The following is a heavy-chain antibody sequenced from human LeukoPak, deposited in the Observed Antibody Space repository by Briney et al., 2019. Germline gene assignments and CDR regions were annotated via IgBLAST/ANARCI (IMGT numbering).Heavy chain of an antibody. CDR1: GFTFSSYW. CDR3: ASEADSPNAFDI. CDR2: IKQDGSEK. V-gene: IGHV3-7*01. D-gene: IGHD3-22*01. Sequence: PGGSLRLSCAASGFTFSSYWMSWVRQAPGKGLEWVANIKQDGSEKCYVDSVKGRFTISRDNAKNSLYLQMNSLRAEDTAVYYCASEADSPNAFDIWGQGTMVTVSS. J-gene: IGHJ3*02.